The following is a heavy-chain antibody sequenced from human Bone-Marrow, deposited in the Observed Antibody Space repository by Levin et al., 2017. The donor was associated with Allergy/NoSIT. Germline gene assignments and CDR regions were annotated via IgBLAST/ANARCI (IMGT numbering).Heavy chain of an antibody. V-gene: IGHV2-5*04. D-gene: IGHD3-3*01. Sequence: SGPTLVKPTKTLTVTCTFSGFSLTTVGVGVAWVRQPPGKALEWLAVIYWNEGKRYSPSLERRLTITKDTSKNQVVLSMTNMDPVDTGTYFCTHAHYDFGYAMDVWGQGTTVIVSS. CDR1: GFSLTTVGVG. CDR3: THAHYDFGYAMDV. CDR2: IYWNEGK. J-gene: IGHJ6*02.